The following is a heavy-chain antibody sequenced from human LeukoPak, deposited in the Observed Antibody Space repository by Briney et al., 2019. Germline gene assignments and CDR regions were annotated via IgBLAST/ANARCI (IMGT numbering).Heavy chain of an antibody. CDR2: IVGSGGSTTGTT. CDR3: ATVRETGGDYDHPYYGMDV. Sequence: GGSLRLSCAASGFTFSTYAMNWVRQAPGKGLEWVSAIVGSGGSTTGTTYYADSVKGRFTISRDNSKSTLYLQVNSLRPEDTAVYYCATVRETGGDYDHPYYGMDVWGQGTTVTVSS. CDR1: GFTFSTYA. J-gene: IGHJ6*02. D-gene: IGHD4-17*01. V-gene: IGHV3-23*01.